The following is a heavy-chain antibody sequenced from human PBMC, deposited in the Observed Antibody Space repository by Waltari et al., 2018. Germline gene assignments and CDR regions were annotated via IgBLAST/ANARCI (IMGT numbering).Heavy chain of an antibody. CDR2: IHGSGRT. J-gene: IGHJ4*02. CDR3: ARDRGRGLYLDS. Sequence: QLQLQQSGPGLVKPSESLSLTCAVSVDSMNSNYWWNWVRQPPGKGLEWIGQIHGSGRTNYNPSLESRVTVSIDTSNNQFSLKVSYATAADTAVYYCARDRGRGLYLDSWGQGTLVTVSP. CDR1: VDSMNSNYW. V-gene: IGHV4-4*02. D-gene: IGHD2-15*01.